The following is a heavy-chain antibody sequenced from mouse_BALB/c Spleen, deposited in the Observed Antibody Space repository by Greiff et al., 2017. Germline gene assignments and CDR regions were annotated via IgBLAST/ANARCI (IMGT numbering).Heavy chain of an antibody. CDR2: IYPGDGDT. V-gene: IGHV1-80*01. Sequence: QVQLKQSGAELVRPGSSVKISCKASGYAFSSYWMNWVKQRPGQGLEWIGQIYPGDGDTNYNGKFKGKATLTADKSSSTAYMQLSSLTSEDSAVYFCARGGIYYGNYDLDYWGQGTTLTVSS. D-gene: IGHD2-1*01. CDR3: ARGGIYYGNYDLDY. J-gene: IGHJ2*01. CDR1: GYAFSSYW.